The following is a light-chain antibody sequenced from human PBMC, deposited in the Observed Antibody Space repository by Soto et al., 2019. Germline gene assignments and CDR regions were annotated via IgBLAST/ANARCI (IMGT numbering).Light chain of an antibody. Sequence: QLVLTQSPSAAASLGASVKLTCTLSSGHSDYAIAWHQQQPERGPRYLINLNSDGSHSKGDGIPDRFSGSSSGAERYLTISSLQSEDEADYYCQTWGTDIVVFGGGTKLTVL. V-gene: IGLV4-69*01. CDR3: QTWGTDIVV. CDR1: SGHSDYA. J-gene: IGLJ2*01. CDR2: LNSDGSH.